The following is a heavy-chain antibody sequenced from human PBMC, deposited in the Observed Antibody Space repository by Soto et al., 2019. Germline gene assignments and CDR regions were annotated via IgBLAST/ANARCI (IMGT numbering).Heavy chain of an antibody. Sequence: ASVKVSCAASGYTFTSFDSNWVRQDSGQGLEWMGMINPNGGSTSYAQKFQGRVTMTRDTSTSTVYMELNSLKTEDTAVYYCTTDYVAVAVADLDAFDIWGQGTMVTVSS. CDR1: GYTFTSFD. CDR2: INPNGGST. J-gene: IGHJ3*02. CDR3: TTDYVAVAVADLDAFDI. D-gene: IGHD6-19*01. V-gene: IGHV1-46*01.